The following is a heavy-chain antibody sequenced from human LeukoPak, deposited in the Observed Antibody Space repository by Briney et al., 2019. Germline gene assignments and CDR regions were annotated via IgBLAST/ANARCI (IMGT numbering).Heavy chain of an antibody. CDR1: GYISTDYW. CDR3: ARQSRDGSKTRVYYFDH. Sequence: GESLKISCQVSGYISTDYWIGWVRQLPGKGLESMGIIYPADSDTAYSPFFQGQVTISADKSISTVYLQWSSLKASDTAMYYCARQSRDGSKTRVYYFDHWGQGTLVTVSS. D-gene: IGHD3-10*01. J-gene: IGHJ4*02. CDR2: IYPADSDT. V-gene: IGHV5-51*01.